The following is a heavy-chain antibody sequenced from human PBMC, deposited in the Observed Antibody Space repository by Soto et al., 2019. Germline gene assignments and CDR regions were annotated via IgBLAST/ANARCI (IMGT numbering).Heavy chain of an antibody. D-gene: IGHD3-22*01. V-gene: IGHV1-2*04. CDR3: ARDAGRITMIVVAQDGMDV. Sequence: VASVKVSCKASGYTFTGYYMHWVRQAPGQGLEWMGWINPNSGGTNYAQKFQGWVTMTRDTSISTAYMELSRLRSDDTAVYYCARDAGRITMIVVAQDGMDVWGQGTTVTVSS. CDR1: GYTFTGYY. J-gene: IGHJ6*02. CDR2: INPNSGGT.